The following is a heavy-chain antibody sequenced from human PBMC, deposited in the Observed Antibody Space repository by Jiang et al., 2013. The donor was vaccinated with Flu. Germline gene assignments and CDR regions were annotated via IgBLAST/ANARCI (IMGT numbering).Heavy chain of an antibody. J-gene: IGHJ3*02. CDR2: IYPGDSDT. CDR1: YW. CDR3: ARWLLRGAFDI. Sequence: YWIGWVRQMPGKGLEWMGIIYPGDSDTRYSPSFQGQVTISADKSISTAYLQWSSLKASDTAMYYCARWLLRGAFDIWGQGTMVTVSS. V-gene: IGHV5-51*01. D-gene: IGHD3-22*01.